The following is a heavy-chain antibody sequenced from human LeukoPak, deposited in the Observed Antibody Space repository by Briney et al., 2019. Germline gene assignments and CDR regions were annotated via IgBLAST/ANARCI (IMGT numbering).Heavy chain of an antibody. V-gene: IGHV4-59*01. CDR1: GGSINTYY. Sequence: SETLSLNCTVSGGSINTYYGSWIRQPPGKGLEWIGYLYNSGTTNYNPSLKSRVSISGDTSKNQFSLKLNSVTAADTAVYYCARRGVKTTRFDCWGQGILVTVSS. D-gene: IGHD1-1*01. CDR2: LYNSGTT. J-gene: IGHJ4*02. CDR3: ARRGVKTTRFDC.